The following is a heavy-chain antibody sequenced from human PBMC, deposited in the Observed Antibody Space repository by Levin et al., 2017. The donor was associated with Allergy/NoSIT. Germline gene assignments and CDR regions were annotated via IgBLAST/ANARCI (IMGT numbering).Heavy chain of an antibody. V-gene: IGHV3-30-3*01. D-gene: IGHD2-21*02. Sequence: GGSLRLSCAASGFTFSSYAMHWVRQAPGKGLEWVAVISYDGSNKYYADSVKGRFTISRDNSKNTLYLQMNSLRAEDTAVYYCARDACGGDCYEVGYWGQGTLVTVSS. CDR1: GFTFSSYA. J-gene: IGHJ4*02. CDR2: ISYDGSNK. CDR3: ARDACGGDCYEVGY.